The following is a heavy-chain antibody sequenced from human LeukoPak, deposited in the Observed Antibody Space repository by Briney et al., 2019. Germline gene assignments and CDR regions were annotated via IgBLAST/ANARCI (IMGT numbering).Heavy chain of an antibody. D-gene: IGHD6-13*01. CDR2: IIPILGIA. J-gene: IGHJ4*02. V-gene: IGHV1-69*04. CDR1: GGTFSSYA. Sequence: GASVKVSCKASGGTFSSYAISWVRQAPGQGLEWMGRIIPILGIANYAQKFQGRVTITADKSTSTAYMELSSLRSEDTAVYYCASWDSSSWPFDYWGQGTLVTISS. CDR3: ASWDSSSWPFDY.